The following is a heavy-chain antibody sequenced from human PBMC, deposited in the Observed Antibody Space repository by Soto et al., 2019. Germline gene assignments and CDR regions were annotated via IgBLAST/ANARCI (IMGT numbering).Heavy chain of an antibody. V-gene: IGHV3-20*04. CDR2: INWNGGST. CDR1: GFTFDDYG. CDR3: ARDLGSSWYWFDP. J-gene: IGHJ5*02. Sequence: SLRLSCAASGFTFDDYGMSWVRQAPGKGLEWVSGINWNGGSTGYADSVKGRFTISRDNAKNSLYLQMNSLRAGDTALYYCARDLGSSWYWFDPWGQGTLVTVSS. D-gene: IGHD6-13*01.